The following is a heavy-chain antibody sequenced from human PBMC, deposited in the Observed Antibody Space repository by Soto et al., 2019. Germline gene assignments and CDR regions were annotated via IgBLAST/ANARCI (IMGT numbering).Heavy chain of an antibody. CDR3: ARARPSSGWYGY. Sequence: SETLSLTCTVSGGSVSSGSYYWSWIRQPPGKGLEWIGYIYYSGSTNYNPSLKSRVTISVDTSKNQFSLKLSSVTAADTAVYYCARARPSSGWYGYWAQGTLVTVS. J-gene: IGHJ4*02. D-gene: IGHD6-19*01. CDR2: IYYSGST. V-gene: IGHV4-61*01. CDR1: GGSVSSGSYY.